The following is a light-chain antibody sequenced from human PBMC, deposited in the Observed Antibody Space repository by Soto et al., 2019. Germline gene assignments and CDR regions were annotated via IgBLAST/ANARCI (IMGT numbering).Light chain of an antibody. CDR1: QSLLHSNGYNY. Sequence: DIVITQSPLSLPFTPSEPASISCRSSQSLLHSNGYNYLDWYLQKPGQSPQLLIYLGSNRASGVPDRFSGSGSGTDFTLTISSLQPEDFATYYCQQCYSSPPWTFGQGTKVDIK. J-gene: IGKJ1*01. V-gene: IGKV2-28*01. CDR2: LGS. CDR3: QQCYSSPPWT.